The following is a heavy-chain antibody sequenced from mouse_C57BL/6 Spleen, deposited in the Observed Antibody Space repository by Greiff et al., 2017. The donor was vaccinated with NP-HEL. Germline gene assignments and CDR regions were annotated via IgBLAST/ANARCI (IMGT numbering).Heavy chain of an antibody. Sequence: VQLQQSGPELVKPGASVMIPCKASGYTFTDYNMDWVKQSHGKSLEWIGDINPNNGGTIYNQKFKGKATLTVDKSSSTAYMELRSLTSEDTAVYYCARRYSNYTLYYAMDYWGQGTSVTVSS. CDR1: GYTFTDYN. CDR2: INPNNGGT. D-gene: IGHD2-5*01. V-gene: IGHV1-18*01. CDR3: ARRYSNYTLYYAMDY. J-gene: IGHJ4*01.